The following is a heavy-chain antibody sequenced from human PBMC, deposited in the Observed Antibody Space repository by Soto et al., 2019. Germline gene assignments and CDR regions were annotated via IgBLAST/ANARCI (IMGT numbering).Heavy chain of an antibody. CDR1: GFTFSSYS. CDR3: ARDVRGYLRAYGMDV. CDR2: ISSSSSYI. J-gene: IGHJ6*02. D-gene: IGHD3-22*01. V-gene: IGHV3-21*01. Sequence: GGSLRLSCAASGFTFSSYSMNWVRQAPGKGLEWVSSISSSSSYIYYADSVKGRFTISRDNAKNSLYLQMNSLRAEDTAVYYWARDVRGYLRAYGMDVWGQGTTVTVSS.